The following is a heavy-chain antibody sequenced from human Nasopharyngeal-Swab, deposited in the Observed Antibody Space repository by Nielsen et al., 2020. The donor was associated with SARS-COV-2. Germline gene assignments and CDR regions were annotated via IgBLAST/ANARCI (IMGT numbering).Heavy chain of an antibody. V-gene: IGHV3-23*01. Sequence: GESLKISCAASGSTFSASGMSWVRMAPGKGLEWVSGISRSGGSVDYAGAVKGRFTTSRDDSKNMAFLQMDSLRVEDTAVYYCVKGTTAPDIWGQGTLVTVSS. CDR3: VKGTTAPDI. J-gene: IGHJ4*02. CDR2: ISRSGGSV. D-gene: IGHD1-7*01. CDR1: GSTFSASG.